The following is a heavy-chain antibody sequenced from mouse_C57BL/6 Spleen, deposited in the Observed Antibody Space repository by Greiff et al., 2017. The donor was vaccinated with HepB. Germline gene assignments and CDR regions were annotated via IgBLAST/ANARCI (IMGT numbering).Heavy chain of an antibody. V-gene: IGHV5-4*01. Sequence: EVKVVESGGGLVKPGGSLKLSCAASGFTFSSYAMSWVRQTPEKRLEWVATISDGGSYTYYPDNVKGRFTISRDNAKNNLYLQMSHLKSEDTAMYYCAREVFQATFDYWGQGTTLTVSS. CDR1: GFTFSSYA. J-gene: IGHJ2*01. CDR2: ISDGGSYT. CDR3: AREVFQATFDY. D-gene: IGHD3-2*02.